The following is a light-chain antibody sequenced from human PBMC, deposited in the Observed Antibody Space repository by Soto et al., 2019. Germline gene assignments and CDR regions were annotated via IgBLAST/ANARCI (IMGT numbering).Light chain of an antibody. CDR2: LEGSGSY. V-gene: IGLV4-60*02. CDR3: EAWDSNTNWV. Sequence: QPVLTQSSSASASLGSSVKLTCTLSRGHSSYIIAWHQQQPGKAPRYLMKLEGSGSYNKGSGVPDRFSGSSSGADRYLTISNLQFEDEADYYCEAWDSNTNWVFGGGTKLTVL. J-gene: IGLJ3*02. CDR1: RGHSSYI.